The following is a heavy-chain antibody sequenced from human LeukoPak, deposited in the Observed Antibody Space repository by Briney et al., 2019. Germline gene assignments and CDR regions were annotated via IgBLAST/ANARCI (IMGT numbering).Heavy chain of an antibody. CDR2: IYHSGST. Sequence: SETLSLTCAVSDYSISSAYYWGWIRQPPGKGLEWIGSIYHSGSTDYNPSLKSRVTISVDTSKNQFSLKLRSVTAADTAVYYCARDQAYCGGDCYFDFWGQGTLVAVSS. CDR3: ARDQAYCGGDCYFDF. J-gene: IGHJ4*02. CDR1: DYSISSAYY. D-gene: IGHD2-21*02. V-gene: IGHV4-38-2*02.